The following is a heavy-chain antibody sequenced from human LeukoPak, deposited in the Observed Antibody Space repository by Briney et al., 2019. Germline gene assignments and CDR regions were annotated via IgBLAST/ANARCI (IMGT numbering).Heavy chain of an antibody. V-gene: IGHV1-46*03. Sequence: ASVKVSCKASGYTFTSYYMHWVRQAPGQGLEWMGIINPSGGSTSYAQKFQGRVTMTRGTSTSTVYMELSSLRSEDTAVYYCAREGRITIFGVVRHPDYWGQGTLVTVSS. CDR1: GYTFTSYY. J-gene: IGHJ4*02. CDR3: AREGRITIFGVVRHPDY. CDR2: INPSGGST. D-gene: IGHD3-3*01.